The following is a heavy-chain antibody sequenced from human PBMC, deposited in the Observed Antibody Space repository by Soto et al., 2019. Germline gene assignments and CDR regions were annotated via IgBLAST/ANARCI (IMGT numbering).Heavy chain of an antibody. CDR2: ISGSSGST. CDR3: AKDLYSSSWAKKYYFEY. Sequence: GWSLRLSCASSVFTFDSYAMSWVRQAPGKGLEWVSVISGSSGSTDYADSVKGRFTISRDNSKNILYLQMHSLRAEDTAVYYCAKDLYSSSWAKKYYFEYWGQGTQVTVSS. V-gene: IGHV3-23*01. J-gene: IGHJ4*02. CDR1: VFTFDSYA. D-gene: IGHD2-2*01.